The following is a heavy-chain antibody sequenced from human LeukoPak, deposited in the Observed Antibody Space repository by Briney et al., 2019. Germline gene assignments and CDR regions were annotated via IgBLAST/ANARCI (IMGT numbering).Heavy chain of an antibody. J-gene: IGHJ4*02. CDR1: GFTFNNNA. CDR2: INSDGSNT. D-gene: IGHD2-21*02. CDR3: ARGIVVVTAIPAY. V-gene: IGHV3-74*01. Sequence: PGGSLRLSCATSGFTFNNNAMSWVRQAPGKGLVWVSRINSDGSNTTYADSVKGRFTISRDNAKNTLYLQMNSLRAEDTAVYYCARGIVVVTAIPAYWGQGTLVTVSS.